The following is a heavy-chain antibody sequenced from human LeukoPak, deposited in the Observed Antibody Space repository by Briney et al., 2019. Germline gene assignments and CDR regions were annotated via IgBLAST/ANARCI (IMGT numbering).Heavy chain of an antibody. J-gene: IGHJ3*02. CDR1: GGSISSGTYS. CDR2: IYHSGST. CDR3: ARGWPGSNKDGFDI. Sequence: SETLSLTCAVSGGSISSGTYSWSWIRQPPGKGLEWIGYIYHSGSTYYNPSLKSRVTISVDRSKNQFSLKLGSVTAADTAVYYCARGWPGSNKDGFDIWGQGTMVTVSS. V-gene: IGHV4-30-2*01. D-gene: IGHD1/OR15-1a*01.